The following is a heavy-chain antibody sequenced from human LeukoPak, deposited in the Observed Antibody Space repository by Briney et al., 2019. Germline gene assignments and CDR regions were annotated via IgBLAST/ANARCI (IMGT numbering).Heavy chain of an antibody. CDR2: IKTKTDGGTT. V-gene: IGHV3-15*01. CDR1: GFPFTNTW. Sequence: GGSLRLSCATSGFPFTNTWMNWVRQAPGKGLEWVGRIKTKTDGGTTDHAVPVKGRFTISRDDSKNTLYLQMNSLKTEDTAVYYCTTGLGKTDTDYWGQGTLVTVSS. CDR3: TTGLGKTDTDY. J-gene: IGHJ4*02. D-gene: IGHD1-14*01.